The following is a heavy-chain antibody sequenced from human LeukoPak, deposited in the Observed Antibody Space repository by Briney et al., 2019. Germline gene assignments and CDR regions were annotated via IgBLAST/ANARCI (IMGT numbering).Heavy chain of an antibody. J-gene: IGHJ5*02. CDR2: IDPSDSYT. CDR3: ARLGRITMVRGVMDWFDP. D-gene: IGHD3-10*01. CDR1: GYSFTSYW. Sequence: GESLKISCKGSGYSFTSYWISWVRQMPGKGLEWMGRIDPSDSYTNYSPSFQGHVTISADKSISTAYLQWSSLKASDTAVYYCARLGRITMVRGVMDWFDPWGQGTLVTVSS. V-gene: IGHV5-10-1*01.